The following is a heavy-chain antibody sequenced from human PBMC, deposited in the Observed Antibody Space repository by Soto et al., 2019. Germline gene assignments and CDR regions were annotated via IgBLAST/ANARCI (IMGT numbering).Heavy chain of an antibody. CDR3: ARVGSRDAYNSVLDQ. D-gene: IGHD1-1*01. CDR1: GRIFSSFP. Sequence: QVQVVQSGAEVKKPGSSVKISCKASGRIFSSFPTSWVRQVPGQGHEWMGGVISASGSVTYAPKFQGRVTMTAVNSAGIGYMELTSLTSEDTAIDYCARVGSRDAYNSVLDQWGPGTMVTVSS. CDR2: VISASGSV. J-gene: IGHJ1*01. V-gene: IGHV1-69*06.